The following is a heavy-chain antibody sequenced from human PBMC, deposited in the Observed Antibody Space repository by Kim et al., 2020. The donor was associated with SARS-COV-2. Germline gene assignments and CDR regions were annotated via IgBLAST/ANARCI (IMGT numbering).Heavy chain of an antibody. Sequence: GGSLRLSCAASGFTFSSYGMHWVRQAPGKGLEWVAVISYDGSNKYYADSVKGRFTISRDNSKNTLYLQMNSLRAEDTAVYYCAKDRGEDCGGDCPSPFDYWGRGTLVTVSS. CDR3: AKDRGEDCGGDCPSPFDY. CDR1: GFTFSSYG. D-gene: IGHD2-21*02. V-gene: IGHV3-30*18. CDR2: ISYDGSNK. J-gene: IGHJ4*02.